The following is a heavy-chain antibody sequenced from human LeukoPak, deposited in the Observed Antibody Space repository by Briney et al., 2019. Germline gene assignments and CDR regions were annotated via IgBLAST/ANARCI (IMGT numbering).Heavy chain of an antibody. V-gene: IGHV3-23*01. J-gene: IGHJ4*02. Sequence: PGGSLRLSCAASGFTFSSYAMSWVRQAPGKGLEWVSAISGSGGSTYYADSVKGRFTIPRDNSKNTLYLQMNSLRAEDTAVYYCATRTYYYDSTGFDYWGQGTLVTVTS. CDR2: ISGSGGST. CDR3: ATRTYYYDSTGFDY. CDR1: GFTFSSYA. D-gene: IGHD3-22*01.